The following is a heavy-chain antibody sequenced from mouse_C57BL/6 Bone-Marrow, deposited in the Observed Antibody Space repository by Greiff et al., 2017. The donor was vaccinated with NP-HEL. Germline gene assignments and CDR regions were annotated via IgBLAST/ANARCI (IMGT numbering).Heavy chain of an antibody. CDR2: INPSNGGT. D-gene: IGHD1-1*01. J-gene: IGHJ1*03. CDR3: ARSDYGSRYWYFDV. CDR1: GYTFTSYW. V-gene: IGHV1-53*01. Sequence: QVQLQQPGTELVKPGASVKLSCKASGYTFTSYWMHWVKQRPGQGLEWIGNINPSNGGTNYNEKFKSKATLTVDKSSSTAYMQLSSLTSEDSAVYYCARSDYGSRYWYFDVWGTGTTVTVSS.